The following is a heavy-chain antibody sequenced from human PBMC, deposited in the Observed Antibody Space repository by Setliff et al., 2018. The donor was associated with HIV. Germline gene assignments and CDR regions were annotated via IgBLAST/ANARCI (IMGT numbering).Heavy chain of an antibody. Sequence: GSLRLSCAASGFTLSDYGMHWVRQAPGKGLEWVAVIWYDGSEKHYADSVKGRFTISKDNSKNTLYLQMNSLRIEDSGAYYCANSYSASGNYHYYDYLDVWGKGTTVAVSS. V-gene: IGHV3-33*03. CDR3: ANSYSASGNYHYYDYLDV. D-gene: IGHD3-10*01. CDR1: GFTLSDYG. CDR2: IWYDGSEK. J-gene: IGHJ6*03.